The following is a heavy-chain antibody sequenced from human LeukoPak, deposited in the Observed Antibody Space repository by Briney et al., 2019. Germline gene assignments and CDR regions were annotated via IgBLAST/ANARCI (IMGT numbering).Heavy chain of an antibody. CDR1: GYTFTGYY. CDR3: ARGGGAAAGTLDY. Sequence: ASVKVSCKASGYTFTGYYMHWVRQPPGQGLEWMGWINPNSGGTNYAQKFQGRVTMTRDTSISTAYMELSRLRSDDTAVYYCARGGGAAAGTLDYWGQGTLVTVSS. D-gene: IGHD6-13*01. V-gene: IGHV1-2*02. CDR2: INPNSGGT. J-gene: IGHJ4*02.